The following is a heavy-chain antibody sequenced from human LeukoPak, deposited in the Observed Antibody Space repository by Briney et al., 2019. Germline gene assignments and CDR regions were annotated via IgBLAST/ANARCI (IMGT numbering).Heavy chain of an antibody. CDR2: IYYSGST. V-gene: IGHV4-59*08. CDR3: ARSRDGYNYYFDY. J-gene: IGHJ4*02. Sequence: SETLSLTCTVSGGSISSYYWSWIRRPPGKGLEWIGYIYYSGSTNYNPSLKSRVTISVDTSKNQFSLKLSSVTAADTAVYYCARSRDGYNYYFDYWGQGTLVTVSS. D-gene: IGHD5-24*01. CDR1: GGSISSYY.